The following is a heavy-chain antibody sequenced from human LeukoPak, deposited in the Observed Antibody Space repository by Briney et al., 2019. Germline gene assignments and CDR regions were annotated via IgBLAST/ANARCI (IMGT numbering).Heavy chain of an antibody. CDR2: IYTSGST. J-gene: IGHJ3*02. V-gene: IGHV4-4*07. D-gene: IGHD4-23*01. Sequence: SETLSLTCTVSGGSISSSYWSWIRQPAGKGLEWIGRIYTSGSTDYNPSLKSRVTMSVDTSKNQFSLKLSSVTAADTAVYYCARDGVYGGAYDAFDIWGHGTMVTVSS. CDR1: GGSISSSY. CDR3: ARDGVYGGAYDAFDI.